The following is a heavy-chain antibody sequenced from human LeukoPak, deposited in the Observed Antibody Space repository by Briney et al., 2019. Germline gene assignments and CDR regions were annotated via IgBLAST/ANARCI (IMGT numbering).Heavy chain of an antibody. CDR3: ARTHYDFWSGYSPFDP. Sequence: PSETLSLTCTVSGGSISSSSYYWGWIRQPPGKRLEWIGSIYYSGSTYYNPSLKSRVTISVDTSKNQFSLKLSSVTAADTAVYYCARTHYDFWSGYSPFDPWGQGTLVTVSS. D-gene: IGHD3-3*01. V-gene: IGHV4-39*01. J-gene: IGHJ5*02. CDR1: GGSISSSSYY. CDR2: IYYSGST.